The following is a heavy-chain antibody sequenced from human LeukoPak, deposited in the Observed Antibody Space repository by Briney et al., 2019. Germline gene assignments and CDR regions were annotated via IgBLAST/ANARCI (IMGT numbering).Heavy chain of an antibody. CDR1: GGSISSYS. Sequence: SETLSLTCTVSGGSISSYSWSWIRQPPGKGLEWIGYIYYSGSTNYNPSLKSRVTISVDTSKNQFSLKLSSVTAADTAVYYCARTTEGGYTYNYFYYYYMDVWGKGTTVTISS. CDR2: IYYSGST. J-gene: IGHJ6*03. D-gene: IGHD5-18*01. V-gene: IGHV4-59*01. CDR3: ARTTEGGYTYNYFYYYYMDV.